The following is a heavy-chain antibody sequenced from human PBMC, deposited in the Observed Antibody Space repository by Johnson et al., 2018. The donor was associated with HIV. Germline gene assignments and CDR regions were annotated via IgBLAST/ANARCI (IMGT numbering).Heavy chain of an antibody. CDR2: IRYDGSNK. V-gene: IGHV3-30*02. J-gene: IGHJ3*02. D-gene: IGHD3-10*01. CDR3: AKSSSATYYGDAFDM. CDR1: GFTFSSYG. Sequence: HVQLVESGGGVVQPGGSLRLSCAASGFTFSSYGMHWVRQAPGQGLEWVAFIRYDGSNKYYADSVKGRFTISRDNSKKTLSLQMNSLRPEDTAVYYCAKSSSATYYGDAFDMWGQGTMVTVSS.